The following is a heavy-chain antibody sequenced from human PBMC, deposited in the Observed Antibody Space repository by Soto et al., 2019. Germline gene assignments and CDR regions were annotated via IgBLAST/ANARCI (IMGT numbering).Heavy chain of an antibody. J-gene: IGHJ5*02. CDR1: GGSFSGYH. CDR2: INHSGST. D-gene: IGHD3-3*01. V-gene: IGHV4-34*01. CDR3: ARGPSYYDFWSGYRKPNWFDP. Sequence: SETLSLTCAVYGGSFSGYHWSWIRQPPGKGLEWIGEINHSGSTNYNPSLKSRVTISVDTSKNQFSLKLSSVTAADTAVYYCARGPSYYDFWSGYRKPNWFDPWGQGTLVTVSS.